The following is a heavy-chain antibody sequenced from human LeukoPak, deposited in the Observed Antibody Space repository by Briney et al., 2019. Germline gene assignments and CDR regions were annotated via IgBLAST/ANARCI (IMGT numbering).Heavy chain of an antibody. Sequence: SVKVSCKASGGTFSSYAISWVRQAPGQGLEWMGGIIPIFGTANYAQKFQGRVTITADESTSTACMELSSLRSEDTAVYYCARDLRPAYDILTRYYIWRYYYMDVWGKGTTFTVS. J-gene: IGHJ6*03. V-gene: IGHV1-69*01. CDR2: IIPIFGTA. CDR3: ARDLRPAYDILTRYYIWRYYYMDV. CDR1: GGTFSSYA. D-gene: IGHD3-9*01.